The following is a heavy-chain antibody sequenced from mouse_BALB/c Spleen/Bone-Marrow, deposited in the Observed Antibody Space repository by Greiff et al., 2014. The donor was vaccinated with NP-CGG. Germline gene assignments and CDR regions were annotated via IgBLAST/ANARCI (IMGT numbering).Heavy chain of an antibody. D-gene: IGHD1-1*01. CDR3: ASYYYGSSSFAY. J-gene: IGHJ3*01. V-gene: IGHV14-3*02. Sequence: VQLQQPGAELVKPGASVKLSCTASGFNIRDTYMHWVKQRPEQGLEWIGRIDPANGNTKYDPKFQGKATITADTSSNTAYLQLGSLTSEDTAVYYCASYYYGSSSFAYWGQGTLVTVSA. CDR1: GFNIRDTY. CDR2: IDPANGNT.